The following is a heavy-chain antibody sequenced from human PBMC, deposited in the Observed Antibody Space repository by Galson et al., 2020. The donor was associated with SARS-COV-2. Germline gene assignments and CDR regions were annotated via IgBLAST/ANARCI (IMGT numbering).Heavy chain of an antibody. CDR1: DGPMSSYN. CDR2: ISYSGSP. Sequence: KTSETLSLTCSVSDGPMSSYNWSWIRQPPGKGLEWIGYISYSGSPNYNPSLRSRVTISVDLSKNQFSLKLTSVTAADTAGYYCARDPAPLYGDNYYYGMDVWGRGTTVTVSS. J-gene: IGHJ6*02. CDR3: ARDPAPLYGDNYYYGMDV. D-gene: IGHD4-17*01. V-gene: IGHV4-59*01.